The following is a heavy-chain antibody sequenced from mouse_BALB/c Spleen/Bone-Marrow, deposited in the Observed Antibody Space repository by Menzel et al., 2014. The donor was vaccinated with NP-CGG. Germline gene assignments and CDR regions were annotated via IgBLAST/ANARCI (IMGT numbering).Heavy chain of an antibody. CDR1: GFTFSRFG. J-gene: IGHJ2*01. Sequence: EVKLMESGGGLVQPGGSRKLSCAASGFTFSRFGMHWVRQAPEKGLEWVAFISSGSSSIYYTDTVKGRFTISRDNPKNTLVLQMTSLRSEDTAMYYCGRGDYWGQGTTLTVSS. CDR2: ISSGSSSI. V-gene: IGHV5-17*02. CDR3: GRGDY.